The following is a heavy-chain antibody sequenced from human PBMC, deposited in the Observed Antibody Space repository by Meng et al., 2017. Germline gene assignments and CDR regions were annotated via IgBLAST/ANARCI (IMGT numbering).Heavy chain of an antibody. CDR2: INAYNGYT. V-gene: IGHV1-18*01. CDR3: ATRGNPYLDC. J-gene: IGHJ4*02. CDR1: AHTLSSDG. Sequence: QGQLVPSGAEVKQPGASVKVSCNASAHTLSSDGFAWVRQAPGQGLEWMGWINAYNGYTDYAQKFLGRVTLTTDTSTNTGYMELRSLTSDDTAVYYCATRGNPYLDCWGQGTLVTVSS.